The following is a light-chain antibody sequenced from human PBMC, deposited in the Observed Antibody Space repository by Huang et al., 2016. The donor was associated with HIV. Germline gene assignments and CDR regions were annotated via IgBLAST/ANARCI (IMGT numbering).Light chain of an antibody. CDR1: QSLLYKSNNKTY. J-gene: IGKJ1*01. Sequence: DIVMTQSPDSLAVSLGERATINCKSSQSLLYKSNNKTYLAWYQQKLGQPPQVLIYWASTRISGVPDQFRRGGSRTHFTLTNSSLQAEDVAFYYCHQYYETPRTFGQGTKVEIK. V-gene: IGKV4-1*01. CDR3: HQYYETPRT. CDR2: WAS.